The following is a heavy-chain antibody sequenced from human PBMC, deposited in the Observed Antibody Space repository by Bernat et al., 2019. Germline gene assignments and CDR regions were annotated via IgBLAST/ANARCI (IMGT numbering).Heavy chain of an antibody. CDR3: ARAVQRIPGSYYNDPYGMDV. J-gene: IGHJ6*02. D-gene: IGHD3-10*01. CDR2: ISYDGSNK. V-gene: IGHV3-30*03. CDR1: GFTFSSYG. Sequence: QVQLVESGGGVVQPGRSLRLSCAASGFTFSSYGMHWVRQAPGKGLEWVAVISYDGSNKYYADSVKGRFTISRDNSKNTLYLQMNSLRAEDTAVYYCARAVQRIPGSYYNDPYGMDVWGQGTTVTVSS.